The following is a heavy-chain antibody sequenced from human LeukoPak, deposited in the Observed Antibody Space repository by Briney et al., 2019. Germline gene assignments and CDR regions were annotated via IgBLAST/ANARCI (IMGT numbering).Heavy chain of an antibody. CDR1: GFTFSSYG. V-gene: IGHV3-30*03. CDR2: ISYDGGHK. CDR3: SASRPHYGDYYGLDV. D-gene: IGHD4/OR15-4a*01. J-gene: IGHJ6*02. Sequence: GGSLRLSCAASGFTFSSYGMHWVRQAPGKGLEWVAVISYDGGHKYSADSVKGRFTISRDNSKNTLYLQMNSFRTEDTAVYFCSASRPHYGDYYGLDVWGHGTTVTVSS.